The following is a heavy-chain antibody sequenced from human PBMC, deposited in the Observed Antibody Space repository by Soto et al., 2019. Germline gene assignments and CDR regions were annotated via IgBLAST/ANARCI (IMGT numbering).Heavy chain of an antibody. CDR2: INHSGST. V-gene: IGHV4-34*01. CDR1: GGTFSGYY. CDR3: ARDKITGLFDY. D-gene: IGHD2-8*02. Sequence: SETLSLTCAVYGGTFSGYYWTWIRQPPGTGLEWIGEINHSGSTNYNPSLKSRVTISVDTSKNQFSLKLTSVTAADTAVYYCARDKITGLFDYWGQGTQVTVSS. J-gene: IGHJ4*02.